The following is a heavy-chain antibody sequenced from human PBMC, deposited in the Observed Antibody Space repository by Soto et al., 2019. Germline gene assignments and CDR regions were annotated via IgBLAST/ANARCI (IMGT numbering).Heavy chain of an antibody. CDR1: GYTLTSHD. D-gene: IGHD3-22*01. CDR3: ARGRGYHDGSGYNDY. Sequence: APVKVSCKASGYTLTSHDINWVRQATGQGLEWMGWMSLNSGNSGSAQKFQGRVTMTRNPATNTVNMELSVLRSEDTAVYYCARGRGYHDGSGYNDYWG. CDR2: MSLNSGNS. V-gene: IGHV1-8*01. J-gene: IGHJ4*01.